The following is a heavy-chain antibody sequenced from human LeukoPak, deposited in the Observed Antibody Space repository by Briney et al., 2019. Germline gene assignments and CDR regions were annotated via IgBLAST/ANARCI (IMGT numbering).Heavy chain of an antibody. J-gene: IGHJ5*02. V-gene: IGHV1-69*13. CDR2: IIPIFGTA. Sequence: ASVKVSCKASGGTFSSYAISWVRQAPGQGLEWMGGIIPIFGTANYAQKFQGRVTITADESTSTAYMELSSLRSEDTAVYYCARVPSPYCSSTSCHNWFDPWGQGTLVTVSS. CDR1: GGTFSSYA. CDR3: ARVPSPYCSSTSCHNWFDP. D-gene: IGHD2-2*01.